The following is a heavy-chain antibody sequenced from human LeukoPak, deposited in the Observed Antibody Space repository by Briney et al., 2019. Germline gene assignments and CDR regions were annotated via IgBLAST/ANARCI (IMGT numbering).Heavy chain of an antibody. Sequence: SETLSLTCTVSGGSISSYYWSWIRQPPGKGLKWIGYIYHSGSTDYNPSLKSRVTISVDTSKSQFSLKLTSVTAADTAVYYCATLTTVVTAYYFDHWGQGTLVTVSS. CDR3: ATLTTVVTAYYFDH. D-gene: IGHD4-23*01. CDR1: GGSISSYY. CDR2: IYHSGST. V-gene: IGHV4-4*09. J-gene: IGHJ4*02.